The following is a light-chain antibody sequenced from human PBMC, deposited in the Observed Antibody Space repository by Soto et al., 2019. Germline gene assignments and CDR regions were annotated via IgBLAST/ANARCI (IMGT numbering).Light chain of an antibody. CDR3: QKYNNAPRT. Sequence: DIQMTQSPSSLSASVGDTVTITCRASQGISNYLAWYQQKPGQVPNLLIYAASTLQSGVPSRFSGSGSGTDFTLTISSLRPEYGATYYCQKYNNAPRTFHQGTNVDI. CDR2: AAS. V-gene: IGKV1-27*01. CDR1: QGISNY. J-gene: IGKJ1*01.